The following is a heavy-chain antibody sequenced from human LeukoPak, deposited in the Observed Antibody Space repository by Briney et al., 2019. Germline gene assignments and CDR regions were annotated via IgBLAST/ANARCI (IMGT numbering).Heavy chain of an antibody. CDR3: ARDFATWYFDY. Sequence: GASVKDSCKASGYTFSSYHVSWVRQAPGQGLEWMGWINTYDGNTNYAQNFQGRVAMTTDTSTSTAYMELRSLRSDDAAVYYCARDFATWYFDYWGQGTLVTVSS. V-gene: IGHV1-18*01. J-gene: IGHJ4*02. CDR2: INTYDGNT. D-gene: IGHD2-15*01. CDR1: GYTFSSYH.